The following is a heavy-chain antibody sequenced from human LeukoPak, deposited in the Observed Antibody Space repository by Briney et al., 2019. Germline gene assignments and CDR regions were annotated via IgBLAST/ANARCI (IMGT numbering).Heavy chain of an antibody. CDR3: ARSLDLLSSSGPAEYFQH. CDR1: GVSISSGSYY. CDR2: IYTGGST. J-gene: IGHJ1*01. D-gene: IGHD6-6*01. V-gene: IGHV4-61*02. Sequence: PSQTLSLTCTVSGVSISSGSYYWSWIRQPAGKGLEWIGRIYTGGSTNYNPSLKSRVAISVDTSKNQFSLKLSSVTAADTAVYYCARSLDLLSSSGPAEYFQHWGQGTLVTVSS.